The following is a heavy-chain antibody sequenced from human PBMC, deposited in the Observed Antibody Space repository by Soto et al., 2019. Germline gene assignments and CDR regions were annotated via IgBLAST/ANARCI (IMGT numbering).Heavy chain of an antibody. CDR1: GFTFSSYG. Sequence: SLRLSCAASGFTFSSYGMHWVRQAPGKGLERVAVIWYDGSNKYYADSVKGRFTISRENSKNTLYLQMNSLRAEDTAVYYCARDLLSGGSGAFDIGGQGTMVTVSS. V-gene: IGHV3-33*01. J-gene: IGHJ3*02. CDR2: IWYDGSNK. CDR3: ARDLLSGGSGAFDI. D-gene: IGHD3-10*01.